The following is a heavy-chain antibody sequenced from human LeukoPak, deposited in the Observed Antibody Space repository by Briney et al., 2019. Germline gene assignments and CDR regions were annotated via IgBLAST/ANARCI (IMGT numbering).Heavy chain of an antibody. Sequence: GGSLRLSCAASGFTFSNYAMSWVRQAPGRGLDWVSAISGSGGSTYYADSVKGRFTISRDNSKNTLYLQMNSLRAQDTPVYYCAKQQGIAAAGTDYWGQGTLVTVSS. J-gene: IGHJ4*02. D-gene: IGHD6-13*01. V-gene: IGHV3-23*01. CDR2: ISGSGGST. CDR1: GFTFSNYA. CDR3: AKQQGIAAAGTDY.